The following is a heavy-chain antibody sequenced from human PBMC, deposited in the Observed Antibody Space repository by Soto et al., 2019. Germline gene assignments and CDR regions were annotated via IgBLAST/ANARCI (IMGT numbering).Heavy chain of an antibody. CDR2: IYHSGST. CDR1: GHDITRRNW. J-gene: IGHJ3*01. CDR3: ARGYANEGYDTYAFDV. D-gene: IGHD3-3*01. Sequence: QVQLQESGPGLVKPSGTLSLNCAVSGHDITRRNWWSWVRQPPGKGLEWIGEIYHSGSTVYNPSLKTRVTMSVDLSENQFSLKLSSVTAADTAVYYCARGYANEGYDTYAFDVWGQGTMVTVSS. V-gene: IGHV4-4*02.